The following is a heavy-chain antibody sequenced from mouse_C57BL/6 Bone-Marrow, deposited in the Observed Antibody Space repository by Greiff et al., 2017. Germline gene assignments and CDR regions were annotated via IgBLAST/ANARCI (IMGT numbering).Heavy chain of an antibody. CDR3: ARSPYYYGSMWFAY. V-gene: IGHV7-3*01. J-gene: IGHJ3*01. CDR2: IRNKANGYTT. Sequence: EVQLVESGGGLVQPGGSLSLSCAASGFTFTDYYMSWVRQPPGTALEWLGFIRNKANGYTTEYSASVKGRFTISRDNSQSILYLQMNALRAEDSATYYCARSPYYYGSMWFAYWGQGTLVTVSA. D-gene: IGHD1-1*01. CDR1: GFTFTDYY.